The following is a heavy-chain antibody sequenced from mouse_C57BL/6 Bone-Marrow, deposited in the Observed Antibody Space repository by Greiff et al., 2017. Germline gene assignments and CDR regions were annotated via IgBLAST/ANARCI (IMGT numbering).Heavy chain of an antibody. CDR1: GYAFSSSW. Sequence: QVQLQQSGPELVKPGASVKISCKASGYAFSSSWMNWVKQRPGKGLEWIGRIYPGDGDTNYNGKFKGKATLTADKSSSTAYMQLSSLTSEDSAVYFCARGAQALYYAMDYWGQGTSVTVSS. D-gene: IGHD3-2*02. CDR2: IYPGDGDT. CDR3: ARGAQALYYAMDY. J-gene: IGHJ4*01. V-gene: IGHV1-82*01.